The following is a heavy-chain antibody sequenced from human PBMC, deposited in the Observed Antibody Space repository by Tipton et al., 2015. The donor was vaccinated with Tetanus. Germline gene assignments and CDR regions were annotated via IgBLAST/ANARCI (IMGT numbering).Heavy chain of an antibody. CDR3: GRGMDYDSSGIDDF. D-gene: IGHD3-22*01. CDR2: ITPYNGHT. Sequence: QSGAEVKKPGASVKVSCTANGYSFTSYGISWVRQAPGQGLEWVGWITPYNGHTDLAQKVQGRVTMTTDASLRTAYLEVRGLRSDDTAVYYCGRGMDYDSSGIDDFWGQGTLVTVSS. V-gene: IGHV1-18*01. J-gene: IGHJ4*02. CDR1: GYSFTSYG.